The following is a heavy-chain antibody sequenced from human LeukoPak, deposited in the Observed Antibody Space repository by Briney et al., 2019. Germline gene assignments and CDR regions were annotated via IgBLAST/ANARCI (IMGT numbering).Heavy chain of an antibody. J-gene: IGHJ6*03. CDR1: GFTFSGYG. V-gene: IGHV3-30*02. D-gene: IGHD3-10*01. CDR2: IRYDGSNK. Sequence: GGSLRLSCAASGFTFSGYGMHWVRQAPGKGLEWVAFIRYDGSNKYYADSVKGRFTISRDNSKNTLYLQMNSLRAEDTAVYYCAFLWFGEEYYYYMDVWGKGTTVTISS. CDR3: AFLWFGEEYYYYMDV.